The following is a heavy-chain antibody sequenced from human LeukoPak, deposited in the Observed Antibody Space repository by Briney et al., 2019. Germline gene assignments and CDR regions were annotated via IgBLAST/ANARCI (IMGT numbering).Heavy chain of an antibody. CDR2: IYYSGST. D-gene: IGHD2-2*01. J-gene: IGHJ4*02. CDR1: GGSISSYY. CDR3: ARDLVGYCSSTSCYGDRGFDY. Sequence: PSETLSLTCTVSGGSISSYYWSWIRQPPGKGLEWIGYIYYSGSTNYNPSLKSRVTMSVDTSKNQFSLKLSSVTAADTAVYYCARDLVGYCSSTSCYGDRGFDYWGQGTLVTVSS. V-gene: IGHV4-59*12.